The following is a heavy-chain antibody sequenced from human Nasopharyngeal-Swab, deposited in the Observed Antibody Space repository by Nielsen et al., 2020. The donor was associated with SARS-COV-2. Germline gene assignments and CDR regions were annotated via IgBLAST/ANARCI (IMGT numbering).Heavy chain of an antibody. Sequence: VRQMPGKGLEWVSIIYSGGNTYYADSVKGRFTISRDNSKNTLFLQMNSLRAEDTAVYYCARDSNGSGRYYWGQGTLVTVSS. D-gene: IGHD3-10*01. CDR2: IYSGGNT. J-gene: IGHJ4*02. V-gene: IGHV3-66*01. CDR3: ARDSNGSGRYY.